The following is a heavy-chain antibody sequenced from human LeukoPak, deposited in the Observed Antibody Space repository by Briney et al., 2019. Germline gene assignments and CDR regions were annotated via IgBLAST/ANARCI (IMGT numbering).Heavy chain of an antibody. D-gene: IGHD2-15*01. V-gene: IGHV4-59*12. CDR2: IYYSGST. Sequence: SETLSLTCTVSGGSISSYYWSWIRQPPGKGLEWIGYIYYSGSTNYNPSLKSRVTISVDTSKNQFSLKLSSVTAADTAVYYCARSGIGPCGRHPCAYMDVWGKGTTVTVSS. CDR3: ARSGIGPCGRHPCAYMDV. CDR1: GGSISSYY. J-gene: IGHJ6*03.